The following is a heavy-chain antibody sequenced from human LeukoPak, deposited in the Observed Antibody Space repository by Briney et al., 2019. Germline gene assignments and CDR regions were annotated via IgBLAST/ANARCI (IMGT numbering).Heavy chain of an antibody. V-gene: IGHV3-23*01. J-gene: IGHJ4*02. Sequence: GGSLRLSCAASGFTFSSYAMSWVRQAPGKGLEWVSAISGSGDSTYYADSVKGRFTISRDNSKNTLYLQMNSLRVEDTAVYYCARAGATDYYGSGSYYSHWGQGTLVTVSS. CDR1: GFTFSSYA. CDR3: ARAGATDYYGSGSYYSH. CDR2: ISGSGDST. D-gene: IGHD3-10*01.